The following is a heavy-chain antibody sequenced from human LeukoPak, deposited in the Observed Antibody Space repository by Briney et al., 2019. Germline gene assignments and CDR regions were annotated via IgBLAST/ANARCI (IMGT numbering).Heavy chain of an antibody. CDR2: IYYTGST. CDR1: GDSISNYY. V-gene: IGHV4-59*08. J-gene: IGHJ4*02. D-gene: IGHD6-19*01. Sequence: PSETLSLTCTVSGDSISNYYWTWIRQPPGKGLEWIGYIYYTGSTNYNPSLKSRVTISVDTSKNQFSLKLSSVTAADTAVYYCARQGYSSGWYSTHPLDYWGQGTLVTVSS. CDR3: ARQGYSSGWYSTHPLDY.